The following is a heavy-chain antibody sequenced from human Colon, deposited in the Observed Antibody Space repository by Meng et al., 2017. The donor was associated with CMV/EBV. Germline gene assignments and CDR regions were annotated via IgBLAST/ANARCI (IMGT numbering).Heavy chain of an antibody. J-gene: IGHJ5*02. D-gene: IGHD3-10*01. CDR1: GFTFGTYT. CDR2: INSYAYNI. CDR3: VREVRRSWFDP. V-gene: IGHV3-21*01. Sequence: SCEVSGFTFGTYTLRWVRQAPGKGLEWVASINSYAYNIGYADSVKGRFTISRDNAKNSLYLQMNSLGAEDTAVYFCVREVRRSWFDPWGQGTLVTVSS.